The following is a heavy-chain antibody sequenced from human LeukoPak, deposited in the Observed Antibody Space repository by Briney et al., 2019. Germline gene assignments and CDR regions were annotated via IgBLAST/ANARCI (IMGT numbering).Heavy chain of an antibody. J-gene: IGHJ4*02. CDR3: AKYLSRAFDS. Sequence: GGSLRLSCAASGFTFRSYWMSWVRQAPGKGLEWLGHINQEASRTDHADSVKGRFTISRDNSRNLLYLHMSSLRAEDTAVYYCAKYLSRAFDSWGQGILVSVCS. V-gene: IGHV3-7*01. CDR2: INQEASRT. CDR1: GFTFRSYW. D-gene: IGHD2/OR15-2a*01.